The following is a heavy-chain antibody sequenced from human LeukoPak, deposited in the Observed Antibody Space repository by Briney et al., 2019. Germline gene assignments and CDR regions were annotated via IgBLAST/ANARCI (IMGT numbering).Heavy chain of an antibody. Sequence: VASVKVSCKASGYTFTGYYMHWVRQAPGQGLEWMGWINPNSGGTNYAQKFQGRVTMTRDTSISTAYMELSRLRSDDTAVYYCAGYYDSSGYYYPPRIWGQGTMVTVSS. CDR1: GYTFTGYY. J-gene: IGHJ3*02. CDR3: AGYYDSSGYYYPPRI. CDR2: INPNSGGT. D-gene: IGHD3-22*01. V-gene: IGHV1-2*02.